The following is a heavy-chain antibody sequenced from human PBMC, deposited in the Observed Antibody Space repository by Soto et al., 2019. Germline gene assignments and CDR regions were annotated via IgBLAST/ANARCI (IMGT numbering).Heavy chain of an antibody. D-gene: IGHD6-13*01. Sequence: GPAPIKTSETLSLTCAVYGGSFRGYYWSWIRQPPGKGLEWIGEINHSGSTNYNPSLKSRVTISVDTSKNQFSLKLSSVTAADTAVYYCARAPGYSSSWYWLPNWFDPWGQGTLVTVSS. CDR3: ARAPGYSSSWYWLPNWFDP. J-gene: IGHJ5*02. CDR1: GGSFRGYY. CDR2: INHSGST. V-gene: IGHV4-34*01.